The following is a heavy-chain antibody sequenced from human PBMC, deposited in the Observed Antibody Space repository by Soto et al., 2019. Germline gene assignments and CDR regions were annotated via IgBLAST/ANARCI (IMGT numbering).Heavy chain of an antibody. CDR1: GFTFSSYA. CDR2: ISGSGGST. V-gene: IGHV3-23*01. Sequence: GGSLRLSCAASGFTFSSYAMSWVRQAPGKGLEWVSAISGSGGSTHYADSVKGRFTISRDNSKNTLYVQMNSLRVEDTAAYHCVKASGYDYNYYSYYMDVWGKGTTVTVSS. D-gene: IGHD5-12*01. CDR3: VKASGYDYNYYSYYMDV. J-gene: IGHJ6*03.